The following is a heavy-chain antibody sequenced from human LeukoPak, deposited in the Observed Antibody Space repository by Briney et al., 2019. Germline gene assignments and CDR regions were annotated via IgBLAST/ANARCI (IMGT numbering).Heavy chain of an antibody. D-gene: IGHD3-22*01. CDR3: AREFHYYDSSGAGYFDY. CDR1: GFTFSSYA. Sequence: GGSLRLSCAASGFTFSSYAMSWVRQAPGKGLEWVSSISSSSSYIYYADSVKGRFTISRDNAKNSLYLQMNSLRAEDTAVYYCAREFHYYDSSGAGYFDYWGQGTLVTVSS. CDR2: ISSSSSYI. J-gene: IGHJ4*02. V-gene: IGHV3-21*01.